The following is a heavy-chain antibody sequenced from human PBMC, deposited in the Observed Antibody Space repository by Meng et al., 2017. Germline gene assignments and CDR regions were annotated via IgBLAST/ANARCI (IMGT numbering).Heavy chain of an antibody. Sequence: SVKVSCKASGGTFSSYAISWVRQAPGQGLEWMGGIIPIFGTANYAQKFQGRVAITADESTNTAYMELSSLRSEDTAVYYCAGAQYSSSSNNTFDIWGQGTMVTVSS. CDR3: AGAQYSSSSNNTFDI. D-gene: IGHD6-6*01. CDR2: IIPIFGTA. CDR1: GGTFSSYA. J-gene: IGHJ3*02. V-gene: IGHV1-69*13.